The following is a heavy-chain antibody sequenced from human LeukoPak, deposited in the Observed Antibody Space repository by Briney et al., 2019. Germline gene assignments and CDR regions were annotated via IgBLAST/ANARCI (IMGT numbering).Heavy chain of an antibody. V-gene: IGHV4-59*01. CDR1: GGSINKYY. CDR3: AKGRKDFDTNLGPFDS. D-gene: IGHD3-9*01. Sequence: KPSETLSLTCTVSGGSINKYYWSWIRQSPGKGLEWLRYVHDSAGTIYNPSLKSRVTISVGTSKTQFSLKVTSVTTADTAVYYCAKGRKDFDTNLGPFDSWGQGILVTVSS. J-gene: IGHJ4*02. CDR2: VHDSAGT.